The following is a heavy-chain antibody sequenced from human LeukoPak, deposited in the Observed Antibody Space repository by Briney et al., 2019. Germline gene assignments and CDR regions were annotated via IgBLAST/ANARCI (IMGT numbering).Heavy chain of an antibody. CDR3: AKETYDRYFDY. V-gene: IGHV3-23*01. CDR2: ISGSGGTT. CDR1: GFTFSTYA. D-gene: IGHD3-22*01. J-gene: IGHJ4*02. Sequence: PGGSLRLSCAASGFTFSTYAMSWVRQAPGEGLEWVSAISGSGGTTYYADSVKGRFTISRDNSKNTLYLQMNSLRADDRAVYYCAKETYDRYFDYWGQGTLVTVSS.